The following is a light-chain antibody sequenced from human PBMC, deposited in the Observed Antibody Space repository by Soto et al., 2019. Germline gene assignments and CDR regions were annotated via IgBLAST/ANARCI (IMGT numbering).Light chain of an antibody. CDR2: GNS. CDR3: QSYDSIRSGYVV. J-gene: IGLJ2*01. V-gene: IGLV1-40*01. CDR1: SSNIGAGYD. Sequence: QSVLTQPPSVSGAPGQRVTISCTGSSSNIGAGYDVHWYQQLPGTAPKLLIYGNSNRPSGVPDRFSGSKSGTSASLAITGLKAEDEADHYGQSYDSIRSGYVVFGGGTKLTVL.